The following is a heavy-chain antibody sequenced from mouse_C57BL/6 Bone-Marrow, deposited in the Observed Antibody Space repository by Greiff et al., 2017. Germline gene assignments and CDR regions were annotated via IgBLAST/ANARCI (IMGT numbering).Heavy chain of an antibody. J-gene: IGHJ1*03. Sequence: EVMLVESGGGLVKPGGSLKLSCAASGFTFSDYGMHWVRQASEKGLEWVAYISSGSSTIYYADTVKGRFTISRDNAKNTLFLQMTSLRSEDTAMYYCATPVVDYWYFDVWGTGTTVTVSS. CDR1: GFTFSDYG. CDR3: ATPVVDYWYFDV. CDR2: ISSGSSTI. V-gene: IGHV5-17*01. D-gene: IGHD1-1*01.